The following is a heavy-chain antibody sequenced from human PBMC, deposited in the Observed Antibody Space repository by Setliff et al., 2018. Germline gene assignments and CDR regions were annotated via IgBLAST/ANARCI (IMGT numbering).Heavy chain of an antibody. CDR1: GGTFSTYG. D-gene: IGHD5-18*01. Sequence: SVKVSCKASGGTFSTYGITWVRQAPGQGLEWMGWISPYYGSTNYAQKFQGRVTIITDESTSTAYMELSSLRFEDTAVYYCAREGVDTRSSTDYRYYMDLWGKGTTVTVSS. CDR3: AREGVDTRSSTDYRYYMDL. J-gene: IGHJ6*03. CDR2: ISPYYGST. V-gene: IGHV1-69*05.